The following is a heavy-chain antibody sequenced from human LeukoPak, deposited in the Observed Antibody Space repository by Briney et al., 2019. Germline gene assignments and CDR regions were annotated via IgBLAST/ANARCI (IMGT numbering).Heavy chain of an antibody. D-gene: IGHD1-14*01. CDR2: INPNSGGT. J-gene: IGHJ4*02. Sequence: ASVKVSCKASGYSFTGHYMHWVRQAPGQGLEWMGWINPNSGGTNYAQKFQGRVTMTRDTSISTVYMELSSLRSDDAAVYFCATERGPGLDFWGQGTLVTVSS. V-gene: IGHV1-2*02. CDR1: GYSFTGHY. CDR3: ATERGPGLDF.